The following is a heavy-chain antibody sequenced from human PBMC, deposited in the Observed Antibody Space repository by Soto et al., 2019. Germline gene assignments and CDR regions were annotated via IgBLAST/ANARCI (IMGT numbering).Heavy chain of an antibody. D-gene: IGHD6-19*01. J-gene: IGHJ4*02. CDR3: AKEYEYSSGWERIDY. CDR1: GFTFSSYA. CDR2: ISGSGGST. Sequence: PGGSLRLSCAASGFTFSSYAMSWVRQAPGKWLEWVSAISGSGGSTYYADSVKGRFTISRDNSKNTLYLQMNSLRAEDTAVYYCAKEYEYSSGWERIDYWGQGTLVTVSS. V-gene: IGHV3-23*01.